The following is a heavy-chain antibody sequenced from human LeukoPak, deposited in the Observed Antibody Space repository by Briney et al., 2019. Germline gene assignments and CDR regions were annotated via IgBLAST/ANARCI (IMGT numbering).Heavy chain of an antibody. CDR2: INPNSGGT. J-gene: IGHJ4*02. CDR3: ARGTSGSYYQSLDY. Sequence: GASVKVSCRASGYTFTGYYMHWVRQAPGQGLEWMGWINPNSGGTNYAQKFQGRVTMTRDTSISTAYMELSRLRSDDTAVYYCARGTSGSYYQSLDYWGQGTLVTVSS. D-gene: IGHD1-26*01. CDR1: GYTFTGYY. V-gene: IGHV1-2*02.